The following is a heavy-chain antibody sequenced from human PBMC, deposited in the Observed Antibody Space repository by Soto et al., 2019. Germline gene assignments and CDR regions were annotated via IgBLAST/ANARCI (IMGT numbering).Heavy chain of an antibody. Sequence: QLQLVQSGTEVKKPGSSVTVSCKASGGTFGNYAINWLRQAPGQGLQWMGDISPMFHKANYEQTFQVRVSTTADESTNTVYMELSSLRSEDTALYYWAREDEVHTPGFGAWGQGTLVTVSS. CDR2: ISPMFHKA. J-gene: IGHJ1*01. D-gene: IGHD2-2*01. CDR1: GGTFGNYA. V-gene: IGHV1-69*01. CDR3: AREDEVHTPGFGA.